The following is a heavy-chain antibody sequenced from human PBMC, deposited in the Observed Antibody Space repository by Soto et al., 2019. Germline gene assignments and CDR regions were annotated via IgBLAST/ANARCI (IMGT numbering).Heavy chain of an antibody. D-gene: IGHD2-2*01. CDR3: ARDSTSRYYWFDP. CDR2: MSYDGSRQ. V-gene: IGHV3-30*03. J-gene: IGHJ5*02. CDR1: GFTFRNYG. Sequence: VGSLRLSCGTSGFTFRNYGMHWVRQGPGKGLEWVAIMSYDGSRQYYADSVKGRFTISRDNSKNTLYLEMNSLRAEDTAIYYCARDSTSRYYWFDPWGQGTQVTVSS.